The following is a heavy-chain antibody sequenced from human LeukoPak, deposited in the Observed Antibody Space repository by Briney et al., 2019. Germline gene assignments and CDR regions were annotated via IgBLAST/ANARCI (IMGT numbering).Heavy chain of an antibody. D-gene: IGHD2-8*02. V-gene: IGHV1-8*01. CDR2: MNPNSGNT. CDR1: GYTFTSYD. CDR3: ARGSGGAFDY. J-gene: IGHJ4*02. Sequence: ASVKVSCKASGYTFTSYDINGVRRATGQGFEWKGWMNPNSGNTGYAQKFQGRVTMTRNTSISTAYMELSSLRSEDTAVYYCARGSGGAFDYWGQGTLVTVSS.